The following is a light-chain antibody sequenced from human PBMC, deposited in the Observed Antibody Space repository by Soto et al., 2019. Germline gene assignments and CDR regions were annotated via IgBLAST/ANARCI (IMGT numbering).Light chain of an antibody. V-gene: IGLV2-23*01. J-gene: IGLJ1*01. CDR1: SSDVGSYNL. CDR2: EGS. Sequence: HSVLSEPASVSGSPGQSITISCTGTSSDVGSYNLVSWYQQHPGKAPKLMIYEGSKRPSGVSNRFSGSKSGNTASLTISGLQAEDEADYYCCSYAGRSTYVFGTGTKVTVL. CDR3: CSYAGRSTYV.